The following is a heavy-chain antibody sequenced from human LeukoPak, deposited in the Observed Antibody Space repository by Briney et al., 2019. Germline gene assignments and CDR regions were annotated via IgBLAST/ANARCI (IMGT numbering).Heavy chain of an antibody. J-gene: IGHJ5*02. CDR3: AKSGHSHYYTAGDFP. D-gene: IGHD3-3*01. CDR1: GGSVSSSSSY. CDR2: AYFTGST. Sequence: SETLCLTCTVSGGSVSSSSSYWGWIRQPPGKGLEWIGSAYFTGSTNYNPSLKTREHISLDTSKNQFSLRLTSVTASDTAVYYCAKSGHSHYYTAGDFPWGQKTLDRVS. V-gene: IGHV4-39*01.